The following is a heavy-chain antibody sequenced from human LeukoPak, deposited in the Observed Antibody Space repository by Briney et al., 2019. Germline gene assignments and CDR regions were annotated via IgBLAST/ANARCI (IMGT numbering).Heavy chain of an antibody. Sequence: GESLKISCKGSGYSFTSYRIGWVRQMPGKGLEWLGIIYPGDSDTRYSPSFQGQVTISADKSISTAYLQWSSLKASDTAMYYCARWEQQLGFDYWGQGTLVTVSS. CDR1: GYSFTSYR. CDR3: ARWEQQLGFDY. V-gene: IGHV5-51*01. D-gene: IGHD6-13*01. J-gene: IGHJ4*02. CDR2: IYPGDSDT.